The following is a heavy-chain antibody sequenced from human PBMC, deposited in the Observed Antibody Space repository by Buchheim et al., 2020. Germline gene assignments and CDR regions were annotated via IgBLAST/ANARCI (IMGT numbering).Heavy chain of an antibody. J-gene: IGHJ4*02. CDR1: GFPFSSYG. CDR3: ARDPPNSGWALDY. Sequence: QVQLVESGGGVVQPGRSLRLSCAASGFPFSSYGMHWVRQAPGKGLEWVAFIWYDGSEKHYIDSVKGRFSISRDNSKNTLYLEMNSLRGEDTAVYYCARDPPNSGWALDYWGQGTL. D-gene: IGHD6-19*01. V-gene: IGHV3-33*08. CDR2: IWYDGSEK.